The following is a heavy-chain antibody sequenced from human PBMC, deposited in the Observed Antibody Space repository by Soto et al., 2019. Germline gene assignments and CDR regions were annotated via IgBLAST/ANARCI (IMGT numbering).Heavy chain of an antibody. CDR2: ITGTPDGGTT. D-gene: IGHD6-6*01. Sequence: PGRSLRLSCAASGLTFTNAWMHWVRQAPGKGLEWVGRITGTPDGGTTDYAAPVKGRFTISRDDSKSTLYLHLNSLKSEDTAVYYCIKNSFYSSWSGVKWPAYCGQRTLVPVSA. CDR1: GLTFTNAW. CDR3: IKNSFYSSWSGVKWPAY. J-gene: IGHJ4*02. V-gene: IGHV3-15*07.